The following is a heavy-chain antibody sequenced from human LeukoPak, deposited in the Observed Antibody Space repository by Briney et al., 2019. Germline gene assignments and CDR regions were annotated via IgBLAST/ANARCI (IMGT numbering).Heavy chain of an antibody. CDR1: GFAFSSYG. J-gene: IGHJ6*02. V-gene: IGHV3-30*02. D-gene: IGHD6-19*01. CDR3: AKWSRITVTGAYSYYGMDV. CDR2: IRYDGSNK. Sequence: GGSLRLSCAASGFAFSSYGMHWVRQAPGKGLEWVAFIRYDGSNKYYADSVKGRFTISRDNSKNTLYLQMNSLRAEDTAVYYCAKWSRITVTGAYSYYGMDVWGQGTTVTVSS.